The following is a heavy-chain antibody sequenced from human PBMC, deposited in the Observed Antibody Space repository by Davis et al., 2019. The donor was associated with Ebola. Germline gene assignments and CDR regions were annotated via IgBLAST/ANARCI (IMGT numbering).Heavy chain of an antibody. D-gene: IGHD3-3*01. CDR2: ISYDGSNK. J-gene: IGHJ6*02. V-gene: IGHV3-30-3*01. CDR1: GFTFSSYA. CDR3: AREKKKIRVWSGYRDYYYYGMDV. Sequence: PGGSLRLSCAASGFTFSSYAMHWVRQAPGKGLEWVAVISYDGSNKYYADSVKGRFTISRDNSKNTLYLQMNSLRAEDTAVYYCAREKKKIRVWSGYRDYYYYGMDVWGQGTTVTVSS.